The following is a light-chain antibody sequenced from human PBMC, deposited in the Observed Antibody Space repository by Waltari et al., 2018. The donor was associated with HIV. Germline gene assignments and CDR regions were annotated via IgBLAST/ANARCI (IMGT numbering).Light chain of an antibody. J-gene: IGLJ3*02. V-gene: IGLV3-1*01. CDR1: RLGNTY. CDR2: QTT. CDR3: QAWDSSTGWV. Sequence: SFELTQPPSVSVSPGQTASIACPGDRLGNTYSSWYQQRPGQSPVLGIYQTTKRPSGIPERISGARSGNTATLTISGTQDVDEADYYCQAWDSSTGWVFGGGTKLTVL.